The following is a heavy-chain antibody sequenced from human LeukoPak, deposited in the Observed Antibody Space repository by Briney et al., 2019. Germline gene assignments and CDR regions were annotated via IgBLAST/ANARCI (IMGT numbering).Heavy chain of an antibody. D-gene: IGHD3-10*01. V-gene: IGHV3-7*01. CDR1: GFTFSSYW. Sequence: PGGSLRLSCAASGFTFSSYWMSWVRQAPGKGLEWVANIKQDGSEKYYVDSVKGRFTISRDNAKNSLYLQMNSLRAEDTAVYYCARDLRGVWFGEFLSGYYYYYYMDVWGKGTTVTVSS. CDR3: ARDLRGVWFGEFLSGYYYYYYMDV. J-gene: IGHJ6*03. CDR2: IKQDGSEK.